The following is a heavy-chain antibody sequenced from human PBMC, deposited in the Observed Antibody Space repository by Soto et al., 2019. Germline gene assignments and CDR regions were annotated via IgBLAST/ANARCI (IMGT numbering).Heavy chain of an antibody. CDR1: GFTFYDYA. Sequence: GGSLRLSCAASGFTFYDYAIHFFRQSPCKCLEWVSLISWDGGSTYYADSVKGRFTISRDNSKNSLYLQMNSLRAEDTALYYCAKDIGWFGEEYYGMDVWGQGTTVTVSS. D-gene: IGHD3-10*01. J-gene: IGHJ6*02. CDR2: ISWDGGST. CDR3: AKDIGWFGEEYYGMDV. V-gene: IGHV3-43D*04.